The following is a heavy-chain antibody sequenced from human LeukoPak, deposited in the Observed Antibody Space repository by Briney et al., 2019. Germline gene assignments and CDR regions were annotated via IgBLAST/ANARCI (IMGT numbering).Heavy chain of an antibody. CDR3: ARGRGGYISRINYFDY. CDR1: GGSFSGYY. CDR2: INHSGST. D-gene: IGHD5-24*01. J-gene: IGHJ4*02. V-gene: IGHV4-34*01. Sequence: PSETLSLTCAVYGGSFSGYYWSWIRQPPGKGLEWIGEINHSGSTNYNPSLKSRVTISVDTSKNQFSLKLSSVTAADTAVYYCARGRGGYISRINYFDYWGQGTLVTVSS.